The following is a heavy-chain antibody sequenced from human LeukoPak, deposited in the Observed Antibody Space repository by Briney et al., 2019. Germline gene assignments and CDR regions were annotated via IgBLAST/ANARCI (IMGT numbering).Heavy chain of an antibody. CDR3: AQSPPRRGSLFYYYYYGMDV. CDR2: ISGSGGST. CDR1: GFTFSSYA. Sequence: GGSLRLSCAASGFTFSSYAMSWVRQAPGEGLEWVSAISGSGGSTYYADSVKGRFTISRDNSKNTLYLQMNSLRAEDTAVYYCAQSPPRRGSLFYYYYYGMDVWGQGTTVTVSS. J-gene: IGHJ6*02. V-gene: IGHV3-23*01. D-gene: IGHD2-15*01.